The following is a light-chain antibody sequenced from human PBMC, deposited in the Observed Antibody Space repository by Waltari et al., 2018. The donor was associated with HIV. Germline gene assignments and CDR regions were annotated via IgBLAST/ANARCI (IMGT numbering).Light chain of an antibody. Sequence: SYVLTQPPSVSVSPGQTATITCSGDKLGDKYACWYQPKPGQSPVLVIYQDTKRPSGIPERFSGSNSGNTATLTISGTQAMDEADYYCQAWDSSTAWVFGGGTKLTVL. V-gene: IGLV3-1*01. CDR1: KLGDKY. CDR2: QDT. J-gene: IGLJ3*02. CDR3: QAWDSSTAWV.